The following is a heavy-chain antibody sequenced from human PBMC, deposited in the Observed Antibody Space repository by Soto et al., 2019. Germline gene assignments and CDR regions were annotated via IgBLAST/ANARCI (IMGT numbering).Heavy chain of an antibody. CDR3: AKSAAIYCSGGSCYFDY. Sequence: EGSLRVSCAASGFPFSSHAMSWVRQAPGKGLEWVSSISGTGVRIYYADSVKGRFTISRDNSKNTLHLQMNSLRAADTAVYYCAKSAAIYCSGGSCYFDYWGQVTLRTVSS. CDR1: GFPFSSHA. CDR2: ISGTGVRI. J-gene: IGHJ4*02. V-gene: IGHV3-23*01. D-gene: IGHD2-15*01.